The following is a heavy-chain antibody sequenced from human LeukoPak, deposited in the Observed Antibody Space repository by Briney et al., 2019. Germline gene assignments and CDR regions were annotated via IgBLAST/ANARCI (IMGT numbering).Heavy chain of an antibody. J-gene: IGHJ4*02. CDR2: INQDGSEK. CDR1: GLTFSSLW. D-gene: IGHD5-12*01. CDR3: ARDGGVSGYDLLDY. V-gene: IGHV3-7*01. Sequence: GGSLRLSCAASGLTFSSLWMTWVRQAPGKGLEWVANINQDGSEKYFVDSVKGRLTISRDNAKNSVFLQMNSLTVEDTAVYYCARDGGVSGYDLLDYWGQGTLVTVSS.